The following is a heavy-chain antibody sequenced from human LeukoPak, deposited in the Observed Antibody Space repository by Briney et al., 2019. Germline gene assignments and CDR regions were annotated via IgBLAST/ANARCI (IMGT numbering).Heavy chain of an antibody. CDR2: INSDGSST. D-gene: IGHD5-24*01. J-gene: IGHJ5*02. Sequence: LPGGTLRLSCAASGFTFSNYWMHWVRQAPGKGLVWVSRINSDGSSTSYADSVKGRFTISRDNAKNTLYLQMNSLRAEDTAVYYCARDDGDGYNPWFDPWGQGTLVTVSS. CDR1: GFTFSNYW. V-gene: IGHV3-74*01. CDR3: ARDDGDGYNPWFDP.